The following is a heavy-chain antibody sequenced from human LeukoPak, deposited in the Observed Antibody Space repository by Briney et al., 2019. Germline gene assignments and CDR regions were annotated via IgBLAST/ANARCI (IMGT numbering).Heavy chain of an antibody. CDR1: GFAFSSYA. V-gene: IGHV3-23*01. J-gene: IGHJ4*02. D-gene: IGHD3-10*01. CDR2: ISGSGGST. Sequence: GGSLRLSCAASGFAFSSYAMSWVRQAPGKGLEWVSAISGSGGSTYYADSVKGRFTISRDNSKNTLYLQMNSLRAEDTAVYYCARDWYYYGSGSYWIDYWGQGTLVTVSS. CDR3: ARDWYYYGSGSYWIDY.